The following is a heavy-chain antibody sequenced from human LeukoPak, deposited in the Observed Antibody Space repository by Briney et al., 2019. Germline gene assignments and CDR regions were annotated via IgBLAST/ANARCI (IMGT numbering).Heavy chain of an antibody. CDR3: ARVLVGAPRTNWFDP. V-gene: IGHV1-2*02. CDR2: INPNSGGT. CDR1: EYTFTGYY. J-gene: IGHJ5*02. D-gene: IGHD1-26*01. Sequence: ASVKVSCKASEYTFTGYYMHWVRQAPGQGLEWMGWINPNSGGTNYAQKFQGRVTMTRDTSISTAYMELSRLRSDDTAVYYCARVLVGAPRTNWFDPWGQGTLVTVSS.